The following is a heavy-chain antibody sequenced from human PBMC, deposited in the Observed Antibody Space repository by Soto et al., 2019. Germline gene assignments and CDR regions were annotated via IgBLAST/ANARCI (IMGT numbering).Heavy chain of an antibody. J-gene: IGHJ6*03. D-gene: IGHD3-16*01. Sequence: SETLSLTCTVSGGSISSSAYYWVWIRQPPGKGLEWIGSIYYSGSTYYNPSLKSRVTMSVDTSKNQFSLKLTSVTAADTAVFYCARHSWGSWFYYYYMDVWGKGTTVTVSS. CDR2: IYYSGST. CDR1: GGSISSSAYY. CDR3: ARHSWGSWFYYYYMDV. V-gene: IGHV4-39*01.